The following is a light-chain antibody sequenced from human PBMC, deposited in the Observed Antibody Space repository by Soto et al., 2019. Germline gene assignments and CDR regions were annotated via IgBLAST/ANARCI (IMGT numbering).Light chain of an antibody. J-gene: IGKJ4*01. Sequence: EIVLTHSPATLSLSPGERATLSCRASQNVGGYLAWYQQKPGQAPRLLIYDASNGATGIPARFSGSGSGTDFSLTISSIEPEDLAVYYCQQRSTWPLTFGGGTKVDIK. V-gene: IGKV3-11*01. CDR1: QNVGGY. CDR3: QQRSTWPLT. CDR2: DAS.